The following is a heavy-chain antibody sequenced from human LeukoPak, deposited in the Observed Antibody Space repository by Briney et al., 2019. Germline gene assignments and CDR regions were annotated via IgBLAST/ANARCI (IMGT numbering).Heavy chain of an antibody. CDR3: AKDGSAIFGVVPDYGMDV. Sequence: KSGGSLRLSCAASGFTFSDYYMSWIRQAPGKGLEWVSYISSSGSTIYYADSVKGRFTISRDNAKNSLYLQMNSLRAEDTAVYYCAKDGSAIFGVVPDYGMDVWGQGTTVTVSS. V-gene: IGHV3-11*01. D-gene: IGHD3-3*01. J-gene: IGHJ6*02. CDR2: ISSSGSTI. CDR1: GFTFSDYY.